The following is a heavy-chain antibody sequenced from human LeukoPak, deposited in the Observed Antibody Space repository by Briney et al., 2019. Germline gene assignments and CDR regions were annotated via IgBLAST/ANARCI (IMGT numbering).Heavy chain of an antibody. CDR1: GFSLSTSGMR. CDR3: ARHYGSASELDY. CDR2: LDWDDDK. V-gene: IGHV2-70*04. D-gene: IGHD3-10*01. J-gene: IGHJ4*02. Sequence: SGPTLVNPTQTLTLTCTFSGFSLSTSGMRVRWIRQPPGKALERLAPLDWDDDKFYSTSLTTRLTISKDTSKNHVVPTLTSMAPVDTATYYCARHYGSASELDYWGQGTLVTVSS.